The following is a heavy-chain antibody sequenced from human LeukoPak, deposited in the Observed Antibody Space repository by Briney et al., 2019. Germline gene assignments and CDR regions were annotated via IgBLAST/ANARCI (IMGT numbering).Heavy chain of an antibody. CDR2: FDPEDGET. D-gene: IGHD4-17*01. CDR3: ATEQYGDYSNWFDP. J-gene: IGHJ5*02. Sequence: ASVNVSCKVSGYTLTELCMHWVRQAPGKGREWMGGFDPEDGETIYAQKFQGRVTMTEVTSTDTAYIDLSSLRSEDTAVYYCATEQYGDYSNWFDPWGQGTLVTVSS. V-gene: IGHV1-24*01. CDR1: GYTLTELC.